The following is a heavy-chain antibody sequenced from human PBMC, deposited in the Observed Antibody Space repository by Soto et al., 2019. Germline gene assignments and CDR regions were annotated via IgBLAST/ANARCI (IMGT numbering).Heavy chain of an antibody. CDR1: GGSISSSSYY. D-gene: IGHD6-25*01. Sequence: QLQLQESGPGLVKPSETLSLTCTVSGGSISSSSYYWGWIRQPPGKGLEWIRRSYYSGSTYYNPPLKSRVTISVDTSKNQFSLKLSYMTAADTAVYYCARLRLPRVAYWGQGTLVTVAS. CDR2: SYYSGST. V-gene: IGHV4-39*01. J-gene: IGHJ4*02. CDR3: ARLRLPRVAY.